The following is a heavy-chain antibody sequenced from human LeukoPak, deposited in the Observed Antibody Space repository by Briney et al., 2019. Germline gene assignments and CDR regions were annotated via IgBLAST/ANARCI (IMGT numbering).Heavy chain of an antibody. D-gene: IGHD1-1*01. J-gene: IGHJ3*02. CDR1: XYTFTSXY. Sequence: VKVSFKASXYTFTSXYMHWVRQAPGQGLEWMGMINPSGGSTSYAQKFQGRVTMTTDTSTSTVYMELSSLRSEDTAVYYCARATEIDAFDIWGQGTMVTVSS. CDR2: INPSGGST. V-gene: IGHV1-46*01. CDR3: ARATEIDAFDI.